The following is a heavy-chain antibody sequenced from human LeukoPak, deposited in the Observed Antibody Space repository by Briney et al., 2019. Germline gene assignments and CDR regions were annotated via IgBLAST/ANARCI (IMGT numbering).Heavy chain of an antibody. Sequence: GGSLRLSCAASGFTFSSYAMSWVRQAPGEGLEWVSAISGSGGSTYYADSVKGRFTISRDNSKNTLYLQMNSLRAEDTAVYYCAKGPSYYYDSSGYYSPFDYWGQGTLVTVSS. D-gene: IGHD3-22*01. V-gene: IGHV3-23*01. CDR2: ISGSGGST. J-gene: IGHJ4*02. CDR1: GFTFSSYA. CDR3: AKGPSYYYDSSGYYSPFDY.